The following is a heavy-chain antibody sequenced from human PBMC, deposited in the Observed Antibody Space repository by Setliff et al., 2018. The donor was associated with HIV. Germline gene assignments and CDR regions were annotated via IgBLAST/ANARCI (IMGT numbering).Heavy chain of an antibody. D-gene: IGHD3-3*01. CDR2: IKEDGSET. J-gene: IGHJ1*01. V-gene: IGHV3-7*01. Sequence: GGSLRLSCATSGFTFSNFWMTWVRQAPGKGLEWVANIKEDGSETFYVDSMKGRFTMSRDNAKNLVYLEMNSLKVEDTAVYYCARVRLYNTALDSWGQGTLVTVS. CDR1: GFTFSNFW. CDR3: ARVRLYNTALDS.